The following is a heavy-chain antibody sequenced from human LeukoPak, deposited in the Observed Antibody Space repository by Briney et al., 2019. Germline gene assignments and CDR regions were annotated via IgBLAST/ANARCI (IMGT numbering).Heavy chain of an antibody. V-gene: IGHV4-34*01. CDR2: INHSGST. J-gene: IGHJ5*02. Sequence: PSETLSLTCAVYGGSFSGYYWSWIRQPPGKGLEWIGEINHSGSTNYNPSLKSRVTISVDTSKNQFSLKLSSVTAADTAVYYCARAKGLQNPWFDPWGQGTLVTVSS. CDR3: ARAKGLQNPWFDP. CDR1: GGSFSGYY. D-gene: IGHD4-11*01.